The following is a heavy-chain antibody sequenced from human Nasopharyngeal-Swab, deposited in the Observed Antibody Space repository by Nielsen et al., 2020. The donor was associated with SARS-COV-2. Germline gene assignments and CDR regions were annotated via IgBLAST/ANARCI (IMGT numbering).Heavy chain of an antibody. V-gene: IGHV4-30-4*01. D-gene: IGHD2-15*01. J-gene: IGHJ4*02. Sequence: SETLSLTCTVSGCSISSGDYYWSWIRQPPGNGLEWIGYIYYSGSTYYNPSLNSRVTISVDTSKNQFSLKLSSVTAADTAVYYCARVRSGGSCYVFDYWGQGTLVTVSS. CDR2: IYYSGST. CDR1: GCSISSGDYY. CDR3: ARVRSGGSCYVFDY.